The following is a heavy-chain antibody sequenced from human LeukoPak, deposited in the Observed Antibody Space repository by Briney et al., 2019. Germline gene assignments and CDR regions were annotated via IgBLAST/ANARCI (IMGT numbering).Heavy chain of an antibody. CDR1: GFTFRNYV. V-gene: IGHV3-30-3*01. Sequence: GGFLRLSCAASGFTFRNYVIHWVRQAPGKGLEWVAVTSSDLNVKLYADSVKGRFTISRDNSRSTLYLQMNSLRPEDTAIYYCAREGYYGSGSPPSLYFDYWGQGTLVTVSS. CDR3: AREGYYGSGSPPSLYFDY. D-gene: IGHD3-10*01. CDR2: TSSDLNVK. J-gene: IGHJ4*02.